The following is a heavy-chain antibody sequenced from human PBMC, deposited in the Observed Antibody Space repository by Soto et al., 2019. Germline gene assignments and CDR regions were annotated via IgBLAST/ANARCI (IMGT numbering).Heavy chain of an antibody. CDR1: GGSISSYY. D-gene: IGHD6-13*01. J-gene: IGHJ6*02. CDR3: ARDGDSSSWYGKKNYYYYYGMDV. Sequence: QVQLQESGPGLVKPSETLSLTCTVSGGSISSYYWSWIRQPPGKGLEWIGYIYYSGSTNYNPSLKSRVTISVDTSKNQFSLKLSSVTAADTAVYYCARDGDSSSWYGKKNYYYYYGMDVWGQGTTVTVSS. CDR2: IYYSGST. V-gene: IGHV4-59*01.